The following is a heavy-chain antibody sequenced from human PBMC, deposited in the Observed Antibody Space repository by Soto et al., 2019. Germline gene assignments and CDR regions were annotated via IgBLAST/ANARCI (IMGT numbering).Heavy chain of an antibody. CDR3: AGEVDTAMDLYYYYGMDV. D-gene: IGHD5-18*01. CDR2: ISSSSSYI. Sequence: EVQLVESGGGLVKPGGSLRLSCAASGFTFSSYSMNWVRQAPGKGLEWVSSISSSSSYIYYADSVKGRFTISRDNAKNSLYLQMNSLRAEDTAVYYCAGEVDTAMDLYYYYGMDVWGQGTTVSVSS. V-gene: IGHV3-21*01. J-gene: IGHJ6*02. CDR1: GFTFSSYS.